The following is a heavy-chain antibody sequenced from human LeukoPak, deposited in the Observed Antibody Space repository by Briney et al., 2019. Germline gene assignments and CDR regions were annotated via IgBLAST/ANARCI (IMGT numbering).Heavy chain of an antibody. D-gene: IGHD2-21*02. CDR2: INHSGYT. J-gene: IGHJ4*02. V-gene: IGHV4-34*01. CDR3: TRMTAGHDY. CDR1: GVSFDDYY. Sequence: SETLSLTCAVSGVSFDDYYWSWVRQTPGKGLEWIGEINHSGYTNDSPSLKSRVTLSIDTSRKQISLNLRSVTVADTGIYYCTRMTAGHDYWGQGTLVTVSS.